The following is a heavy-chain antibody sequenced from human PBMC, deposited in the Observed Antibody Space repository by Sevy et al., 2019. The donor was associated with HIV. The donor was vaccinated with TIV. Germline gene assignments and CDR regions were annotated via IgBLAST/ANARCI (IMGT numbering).Heavy chain of an antibody. J-gene: IGHJ4*02. Sequence: GSLRLSCAASGFTLNKAWMNWVRQAPGKGLEWVGRIKSETDGGTTDYAEPVKGIFSISRDDSKNTLYLQMNSLKIEDTAVYYCSMEDGYNYFDYWGQGALVTVSS. V-gene: IGHV3-15*07. D-gene: IGHD5-12*01. CDR1: GFTLNKAW. CDR2: IKSETDGGTT. CDR3: SMEDGYNYFDY.